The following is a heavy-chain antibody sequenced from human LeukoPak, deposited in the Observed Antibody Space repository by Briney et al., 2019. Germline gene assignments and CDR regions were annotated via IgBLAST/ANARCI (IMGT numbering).Heavy chain of an antibody. CDR2: IKSKTDGGTT. CDR3: TLIVTRYDGY. V-gene: IGHV3-15*01. J-gene: IGHJ4*02. D-gene: IGHD3-3*01. Sequence: PIKSKTDGGTTDYAAPVKGRFTISRDDSKNTLYLQMNSLKTEDTAVYYCTLIVTRYDGYWGQGTLVTVSS.